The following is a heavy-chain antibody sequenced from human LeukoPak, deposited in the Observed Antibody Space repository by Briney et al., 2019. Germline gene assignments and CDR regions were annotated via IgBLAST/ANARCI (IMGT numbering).Heavy chain of an antibody. CDR3: ASGWSGSY. V-gene: IGHV3-48*03. J-gene: IGHJ4*02. D-gene: IGHD3/OR15-3a*01. Sequence: GGSLRLSCAASRFTFSSSEMNWVRQAPGKGLEWVSYISTSGSSTYYADSVKGRFTTSRDNAKNSLYLQMNTLRAEDTGIYYCASGWSGSYWGQGTLVTVSS. CDR2: ISTSGSST. CDR1: RFTFSSSE.